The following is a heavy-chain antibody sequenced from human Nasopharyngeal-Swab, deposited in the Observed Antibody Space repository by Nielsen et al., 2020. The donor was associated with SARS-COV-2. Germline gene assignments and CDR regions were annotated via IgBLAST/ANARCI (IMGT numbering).Heavy chain of an antibody. CDR2: IYSGGST. D-gene: IGHD6-19*01. Sequence: GESLKISCAASGFTVSSNYMSWVRQAPGKGLEWVSVIYSGGSTYYADSVKGRFTTSRDNSKNTLYLQMNSLRAEDTAVYYCARDLYRQQWPLYNYYGMDVWGQGTTVTVSS. CDR1: GFTVSSNY. V-gene: IGHV3-53*01. CDR3: ARDLYRQQWPLYNYYGMDV. J-gene: IGHJ6*02.